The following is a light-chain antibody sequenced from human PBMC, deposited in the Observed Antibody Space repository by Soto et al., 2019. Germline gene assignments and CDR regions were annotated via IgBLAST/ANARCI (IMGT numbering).Light chain of an antibody. J-gene: IGKJ1*01. CDR3: HLYAYQQT. CDR1: QSVGSKS. CDR2: GAS. V-gene: IGKV3-20*01. Sequence: EIVLTQSPGTLSLSPGERATLSCRASQSVGSKSLAWYQQKSGQAPRLVVYGASSRATGIPDRFSGSGSGTDFTLTISRLEPEDFAVYYCHLYAYQQTFGQGTKVDIK.